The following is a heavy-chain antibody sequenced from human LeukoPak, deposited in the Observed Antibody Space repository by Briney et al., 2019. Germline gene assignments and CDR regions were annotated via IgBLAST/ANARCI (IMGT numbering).Heavy chain of an antibody. CDR1: GYTFTSYY. CDR2: MNPNSGNT. Sequence: ASVKVSCKASGYTFTSYYMHWVRQAPGQGLEWMGWMNPNSGNTGYAQKFQGRVTMTRNTSISTAYMELSSLRSEDTAVYYCALPDILTDSEMAFDIWGQGTMVTVS. D-gene: IGHD3-9*01. CDR3: ALPDILTDSEMAFDI. V-gene: IGHV1-8*02. J-gene: IGHJ3*02.